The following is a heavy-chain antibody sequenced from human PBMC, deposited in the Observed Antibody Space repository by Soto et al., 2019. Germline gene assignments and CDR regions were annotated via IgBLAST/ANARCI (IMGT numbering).Heavy chain of an antibody. V-gene: IGHV3-30*02. CDR2: IWYDGSNK. D-gene: IGHD2-21*02. J-gene: IGHJ2*01. Sequence: PGGSLRLSCAASGFTFSSYGMHWVRQAPGKGLEWVAVIWYDGSNKYYADSVKGRFTISRDNSKNTLYLQMNSLRAEDTAVYYCAKEVGTAVTAITNWHFDLWGRGTLVTVSS. CDR1: GFTFSSYG. CDR3: AKEVGTAVTAITNWHFDL.